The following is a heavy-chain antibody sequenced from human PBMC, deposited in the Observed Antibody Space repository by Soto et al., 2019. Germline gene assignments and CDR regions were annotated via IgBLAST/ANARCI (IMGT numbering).Heavy chain of an antibody. V-gene: IGHV3-73*01. Sequence: GGSLRLSCAASGFTFSDSTMHWVRQASGKGLEWVGRIRSKANSYATAYAAAVKDRFTISRDDSKNTAYLQMNSLKTEDTAVYYCAKGFMMYYYDSSYYFDYWGQGTLVTVSS. D-gene: IGHD3-22*01. CDR2: IRSKANSYAT. CDR1: GFTFSDST. J-gene: IGHJ4*02. CDR3: AKGFMMYYYDSSYYFDY.